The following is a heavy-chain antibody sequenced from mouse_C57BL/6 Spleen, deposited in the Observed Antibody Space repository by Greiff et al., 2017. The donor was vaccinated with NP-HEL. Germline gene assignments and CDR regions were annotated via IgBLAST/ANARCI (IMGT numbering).Heavy chain of an antibody. D-gene: IGHD4-1*01. CDR3: ARLGPNCKGFAY. Sequence: QVQLQQPGAELVKPGASVKLSCKASGYTFTSYCMHWVKQRPGQGLEWIGMIHPNSGSTDYNEKFKSKATLTVDKSSSTAYMQLRSLTSEESAVYYSARLGPNCKGFAYWGQGTLLTVSA. J-gene: IGHJ3*01. CDR2: IHPNSGST. V-gene: IGHV1-64*01. CDR1: GYTFTSYC.